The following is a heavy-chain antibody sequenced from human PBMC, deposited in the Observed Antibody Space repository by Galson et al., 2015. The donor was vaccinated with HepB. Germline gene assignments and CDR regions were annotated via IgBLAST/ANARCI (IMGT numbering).Heavy chain of an antibody. V-gene: IGHV3-30*18. J-gene: IGHJ6*03. D-gene: IGHD6-6*01. Sequence: SLRLSCAASGFTFSNYGMHWVRQAPGKGLEWVAVISYDGSNKYYADSVKGRFTISRYNSKDTLFLQMSSLRAEDTAVYYCAKDHHSSSSDYYYYYYMDVWGKGTTVTVSS. CDR2: ISYDGSNK. CDR1: GFTFSNYG. CDR3: AKDHHSSSSDYYYYYYMDV.